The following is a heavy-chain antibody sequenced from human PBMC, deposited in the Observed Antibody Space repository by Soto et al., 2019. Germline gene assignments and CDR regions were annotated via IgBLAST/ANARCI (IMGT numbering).Heavy chain of an antibody. CDR1: GFSFSNYG. J-gene: IGHJ1*01. V-gene: IGHV3-64*07. D-gene: IGHD2-15*01. CDR2: ISSSGAST. CDR3: AARDCSGGTCQHFEH. Sequence: EVQLVESGGGLVQPGGSLRLSCVASGFSFSNYGMHWVRQAPGKELEYVSAISSSGASTYYADSVKGRFTICRDNSKNTLFLQMGSLRPDDMAVYYCAARDCSGGTCQHFEHWGQGTLVTVSS.